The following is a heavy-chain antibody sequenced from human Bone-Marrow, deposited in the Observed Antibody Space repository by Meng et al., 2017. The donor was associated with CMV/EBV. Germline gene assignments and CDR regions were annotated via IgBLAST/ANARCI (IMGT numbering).Heavy chain of an antibody. J-gene: IGHJ4*02. V-gene: IGHV3-21*04. Sequence: GESLKISCAASGFTFSSYSMNWVRQAPGKGLEWVSSISSSSSYIYYADSVKGRFTISRDNAKNSLYLQMNSLRAEDTAVYYCAKEGRDSGNYLTDSWGQGTLVTVSS. CDR3: AKEGRDSGNYLTDS. D-gene: IGHD1-26*01. CDR2: ISSSSSYI. CDR1: GFTFSSYS.